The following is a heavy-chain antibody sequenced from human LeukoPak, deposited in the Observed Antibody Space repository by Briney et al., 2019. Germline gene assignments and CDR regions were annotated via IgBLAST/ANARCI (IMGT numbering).Heavy chain of an antibody. D-gene: IGHD3-3*01. J-gene: IGHJ4*02. Sequence: SETLSLTCTVSGGSISGHYWSWIRQPPGKGLEWIGYIYYSGSTNYNPSLKSRVTISVDTSKNQFSLKLSSVTAADTAVYYCARSTSFWSGYYPFDYWGQGTLVIVSS. CDR3: ARSTSFWSGYYPFDY. CDR2: IYYSGST. V-gene: IGHV4-59*11. CDR1: GGSISGHY.